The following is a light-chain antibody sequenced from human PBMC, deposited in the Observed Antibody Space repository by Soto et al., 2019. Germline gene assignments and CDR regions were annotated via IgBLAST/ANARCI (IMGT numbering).Light chain of an antibody. J-gene: IGLJ1*01. CDR1: NSNIGTNT. V-gene: IGLV1-44*01. CDR2: SDD. Sequence: QSALTQPPSASGTPGQRVTISCSGSNSNIGTNTVNWYQQLPVAAPKLLIYSDDRRPSGVPDRFSGSKSGTSASLAISGLQSADEADYYCAAWDDRRSGFSVFVIGTKLTVL. CDR3: AAWDDRRSGFSV.